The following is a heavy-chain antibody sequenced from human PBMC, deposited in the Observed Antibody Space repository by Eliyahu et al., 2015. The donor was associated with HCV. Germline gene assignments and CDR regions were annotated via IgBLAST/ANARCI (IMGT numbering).Heavy chain of an antibody. J-gene: IGHJ6*02. D-gene: IGHD3-10*01. Sequence: QVTLSESGPALVRPTQTLTLTCTFSGFSLPTSGMGITWIRQSPGKALEWLARIDWDDDTYYTTSLKARLTVSKDTSKNQVALRVTNVDPVDTATYYCARMDASGSYLPYYYGLDVWGQGTTVTVSS. V-gene: IGHV2-70*15. CDR2: IDWDDDT. CDR1: GFSLPTSGMG. CDR3: ARMDASGSYLPYYYGLDV.